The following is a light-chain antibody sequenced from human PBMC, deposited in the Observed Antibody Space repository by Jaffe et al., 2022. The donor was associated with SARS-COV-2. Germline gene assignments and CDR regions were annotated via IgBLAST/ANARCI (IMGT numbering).Light chain of an antibody. CDR3: GTWDGSLSAGV. V-gene: IGLV1-51*01. J-gene: IGLJ3*02. Sequence: QSVLTQPPSVSAAPGQRVTISCSGSSSNIGNNYVSWYQQLPGIAPKLLIYDNDKRPSGIPDRFSGSKSGTSATLDITGLQTGDEADYYCGTWDGSLSAGVFGGGTKLTVL. CDR2: DND. CDR1: SSNIGNNY.